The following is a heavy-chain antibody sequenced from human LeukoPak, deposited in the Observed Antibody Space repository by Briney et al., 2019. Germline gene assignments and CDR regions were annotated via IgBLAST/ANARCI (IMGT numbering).Heavy chain of an antibody. Sequence: SETLSLTWTVSGGSISSYYWSWIRQPPGKGLEWIGYIYYSGSTNYNPSLKSRVTISVDTSKNQFSLKLSSVTAADTAVYYCARDLGTTDAFDIWGQGTMVTVSS. J-gene: IGHJ3*02. V-gene: IGHV4-59*01. CDR1: GGSISSYY. D-gene: IGHD2/OR15-2a*01. CDR2: IYYSGST. CDR3: ARDLGTTDAFDI.